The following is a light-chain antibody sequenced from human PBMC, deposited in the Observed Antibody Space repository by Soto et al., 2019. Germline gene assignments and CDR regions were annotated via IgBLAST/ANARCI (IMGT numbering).Light chain of an antibody. CDR3: AAYTGNWNGPV. V-gene: IGLV1-47*01. Sequence: QSALTQPPSVSGTPGQRVSISCSGDSSTFANNHVHWYQQVPGAAPKLLMYRTDQRPSGVPERFSGSKSGTSASLTISGLRPEDEAQYYCAAYTGNWNGPVFGGGTKLTVL. CDR2: RTD. J-gene: IGLJ2*01. CDR1: SSTFANNH.